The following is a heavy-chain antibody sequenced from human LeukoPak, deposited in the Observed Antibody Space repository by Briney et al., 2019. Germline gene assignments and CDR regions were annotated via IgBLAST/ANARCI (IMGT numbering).Heavy chain of an antibody. CDR3: AREGNDAFDI. CDR1: GFTFSDYY. V-gene: IGHV3-11*05. J-gene: IGHJ3*02. CDR2: ISSSSSYT. Sequence: GGSLRLSCAVSGFTFSDYYMSWIHQAPGKGLEWVSYISSSSSYTNYADSVKGRFTNSRDNAKNSLYLQMNSLRAEDTAVYYCAREGNDAFDIWGQGTMVTVSS. D-gene: IGHD4-23*01.